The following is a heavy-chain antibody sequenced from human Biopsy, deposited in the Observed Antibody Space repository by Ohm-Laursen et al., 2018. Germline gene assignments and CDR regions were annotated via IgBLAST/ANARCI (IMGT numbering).Heavy chain of an antibody. D-gene: IGHD1-7*01. J-gene: IGHJ3*02. CDR3: ARNSGNYKYDAFDI. CDR1: GYSFTTYW. CDR2: IYPSDSNT. V-gene: IGHV5-51*01. Sequence: ESLRISCKGSGYSFTTYWIGWVRQMPGKGLEWMGIIYPSDSNTIYSPSFQGQVTISADKSISTAYLQLTSLKASDTAMYYCARNSGNYKYDAFDIWGLGTMVTVSS.